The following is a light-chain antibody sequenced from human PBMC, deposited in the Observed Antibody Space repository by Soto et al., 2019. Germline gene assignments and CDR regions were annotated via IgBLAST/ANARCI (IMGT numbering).Light chain of an antibody. Sequence: IPGPQSHPPLSASVGARSPPTGRASQTISTWMAWYQQKPGKAPKLLVYDASTLQSGVASRFSGSGSGTEFTLIISGLQPDDSATYYCQQYTNTNNPWMFGQGTKVDIK. V-gene: IGKV1-5*01. CDR2: DAS. CDR1: QTISTW. CDR3: QQYTNTNNPWM. J-gene: IGKJ1*01.